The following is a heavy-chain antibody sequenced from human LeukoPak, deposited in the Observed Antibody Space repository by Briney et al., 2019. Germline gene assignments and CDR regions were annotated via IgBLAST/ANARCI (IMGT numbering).Heavy chain of an antibody. Sequence: SETLSLTCTVSGGSISSSSYYWGWIRQPPGKGLEWIGSIYYSGSTYYNPSLKSRVTISVDTSKKQFSLKLTSVTAADTAVYYCARRGLYDYVWGSRSYYFDYWGQGTLVTVSS. J-gene: IGHJ4*02. V-gene: IGHV4-39*07. CDR1: GGSISSSSYY. CDR3: ARRGLYDYVWGSRSYYFDY. D-gene: IGHD3-16*01. CDR2: IYYSGST.